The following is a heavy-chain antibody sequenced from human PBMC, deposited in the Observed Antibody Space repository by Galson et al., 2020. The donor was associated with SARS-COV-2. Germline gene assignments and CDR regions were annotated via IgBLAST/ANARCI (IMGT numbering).Heavy chain of an antibody. D-gene: IGHD3-10*01. CDR2: IYSGGST. CDR3: ARDLVLRGATY. CDR1: GFTVSSNY. V-gene: IGHV3-66*01. J-gene: IGHJ4*02. Sequence: GESLKISCAASGFTVSSNYMSWVRQAPGKGLEWVSVIYSGGSTYYADSVKGRFTIPRDNSKNTLYLQMNSLRAEDTAVYYCARDLVLRGATYWGQGTLVTVSS.